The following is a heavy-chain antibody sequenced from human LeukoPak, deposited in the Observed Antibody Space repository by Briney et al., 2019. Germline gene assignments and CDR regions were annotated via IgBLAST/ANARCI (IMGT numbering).Heavy chain of an antibody. J-gene: IGHJ5*02. Sequence: GGSLRLSCAASGFIFSSYAMSWVRQAPGKGLEWVSAISGSGGSTYYADSVKGRFTISRDNSKNTLYLQMNSLRAEDTAVYYCAKGAREGLFQLRGPHNWFDPWGQGTLVTVSS. CDR3: AKGAREGLFQLRGPHNWFDP. V-gene: IGHV3-23*01. D-gene: IGHD4-17*01. CDR1: GFIFSSYA. CDR2: ISGSGGST.